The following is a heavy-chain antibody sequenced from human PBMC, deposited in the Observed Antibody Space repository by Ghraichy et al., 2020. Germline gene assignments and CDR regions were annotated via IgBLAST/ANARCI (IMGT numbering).Heavy chain of an antibody. J-gene: IGHJ4*02. CDR3: ARARLHYFDY. CDR1: GGSISSYY. D-gene: IGHD2-21*01. Sequence: ETLSLTCTVSGGSISSYYWSWIRQPPGKGLEWIGYIYYSGSTNYNPSLKSRVTISVDTSKNQFSLKLSSVTAADTAVYYCARARLHYFDYWGQGTLVTVSS. V-gene: IGHV4-59*01. CDR2: IYYSGST.